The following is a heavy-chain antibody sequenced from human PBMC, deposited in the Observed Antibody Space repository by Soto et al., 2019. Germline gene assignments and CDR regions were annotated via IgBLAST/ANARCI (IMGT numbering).Heavy chain of an antibody. J-gene: IGHJ4*02. CDR3: ARYNAASGTYYFDY. CDR1: GDSVSSRFW. D-gene: IGHD6-13*01. Sequence: SETLSLTCAVSGDSVSSRFWWSWVRQSPGKGLEWIGEIYHSGSANYNPPLKSRVTMSVDDSKNQFSLKLNSVTAADTAVYYCARYNAASGTYYFDYWGQGTLVTVSS. CDR2: IYHSGSA. V-gene: IGHV4-4*02.